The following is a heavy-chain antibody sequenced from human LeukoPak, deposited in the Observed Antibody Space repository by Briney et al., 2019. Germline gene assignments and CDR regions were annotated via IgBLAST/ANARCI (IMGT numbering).Heavy chain of an antibody. J-gene: IGHJ3*02. V-gene: IGHV1-46*01. Sequence: GASVKVSCKASGYTFTSYYMHWVRQAPGQGLEWMVIINPSGGSTSYAQKFQGRVTMTRDTSTSTVYMELSSLRSEDTAVYYCAGAASIAAAGNDAFDIWDQGTMVTVSS. CDR3: AGAASIAAAGNDAFDI. D-gene: IGHD6-13*01. CDR1: GYTFTSYY. CDR2: INPSGGST.